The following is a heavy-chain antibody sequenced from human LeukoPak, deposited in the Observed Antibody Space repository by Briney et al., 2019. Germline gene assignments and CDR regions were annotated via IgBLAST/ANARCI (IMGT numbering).Heavy chain of an antibody. CDR3: AKDHYDSSGYPSDY. CDR1: GGSISSSTYY. J-gene: IGHJ4*02. V-gene: IGHV4-39*07. D-gene: IGHD3-22*01. Sequence: SETLSLTCTVSGGSISSSTYYWGWIRQPPGKGLEWIGSIYYRGNSYYDPSLKSRVTISVDTSKNHFSLKLRSVTAADTAVYYCAKDHYDSSGYPSDYWGQGTLVTVSS. CDR2: IYYRGNS.